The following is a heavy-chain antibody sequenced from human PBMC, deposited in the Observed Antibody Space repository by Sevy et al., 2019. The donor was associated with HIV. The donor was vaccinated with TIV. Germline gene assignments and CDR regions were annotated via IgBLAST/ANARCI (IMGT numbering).Heavy chain of an antibody. CDR1: GYTFTGYY. Sequence: ASVKVSCKASGYTFTGYYMHWVRQAPGQGLEWMGWINPNSGGTNYAQKFQGRVTMTRDTPISTAYMELSRLRSDDTAVYYCARAGEAVAGKGAGGYWGQGTLVTVSS. V-gene: IGHV1-2*02. D-gene: IGHD6-19*01. J-gene: IGHJ4*02. CDR2: INPNSGGT. CDR3: ARAGEAVAGKGAGGY.